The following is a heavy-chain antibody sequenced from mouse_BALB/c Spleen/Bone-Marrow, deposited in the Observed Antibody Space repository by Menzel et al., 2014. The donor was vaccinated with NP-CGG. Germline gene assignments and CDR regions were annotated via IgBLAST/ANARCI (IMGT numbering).Heavy chain of an antibody. J-gene: IGHJ3*01. CDR1: GYTFTSYW. CDR2: IAPGSGST. Sequence: DLVKPGASVKLSCKASGYTFTSYWINWIKQRPGQGLEWIGLIAPGSGSTYYNEMFKGKATLTVDTSSSTAYTQLSSLSSDDSAAYFCAREDMGYGNYDWFAYWGQGTLVTVPA. CDR3: AREDMGYGNYDWFAY. D-gene: IGHD2-1*01. V-gene: IGHV1S41*01.